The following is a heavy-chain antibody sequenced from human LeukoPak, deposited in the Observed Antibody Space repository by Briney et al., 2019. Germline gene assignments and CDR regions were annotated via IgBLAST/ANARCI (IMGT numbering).Heavy chain of an antibody. CDR3: ARRGMVRGVSNPWRWFDP. D-gene: IGHD3-10*01. Sequence: SETLSLTCAVYGGSFSGYYWSWIRQPPGKGLEWIGEINHSGSTNYNPSLKSRVTISVDTSKNQFSLKLSSVTAADTAVYYCARRGMVRGVSNPWRWFDPRGQGTLVTVSS. J-gene: IGHJ5*02. CDR1: GGSFSGYY. V-gene: IGHV4-34*01. CDR2: INHSGST.